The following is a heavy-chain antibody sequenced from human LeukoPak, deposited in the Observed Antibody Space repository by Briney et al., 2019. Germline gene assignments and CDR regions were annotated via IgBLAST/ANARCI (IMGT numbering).Heavy chain of an antibody. Sequence: SETLSLTCAVYGGSFSGYYWSWIRQSPGKGLEWIAYLYNSGSPKYNPSLKSRVTISVDTSKNQFSLRLSSVTAADTAVYYCARDGGSGWFDPWGQGILVTVSS. CDR3: ARDGGSGWFDP. CDR1: GGSFSGYY. J-gene: IGHJ5*02. D-gene: IGHD6-19*01. V-gene: IGHV4-59*01. CDR2: LYNSGSP.